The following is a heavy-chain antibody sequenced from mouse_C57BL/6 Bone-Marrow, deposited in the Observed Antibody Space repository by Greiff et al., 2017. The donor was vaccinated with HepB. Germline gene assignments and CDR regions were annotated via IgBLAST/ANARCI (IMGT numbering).Heavy chain of an antibody. CDR1: GYTFTSYW. J-gene: IGHJ4*01. CDR2: IDPSDSYT. CDR3: ASGGIYYDYDTYAMAN. D-gene: IGHD2-4*01. V-gene: IGHV1-50*01. Sequence: QVQLQQPGAELVKPGASVKLSCKASGYTFTSYWMQWVKQRPGQGLEWIGEIDPSDSYTNYNQKFKGKATLTVDTSSSTAYMQLSSLTSEDSAVYYGASGGIYYDYDTYAMANWDQGKAVSVTA.